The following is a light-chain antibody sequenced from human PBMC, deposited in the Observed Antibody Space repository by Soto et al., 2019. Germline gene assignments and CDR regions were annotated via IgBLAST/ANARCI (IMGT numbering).Light chain of an antibody. V-gene: IGKV3D-15*01. CDR3: QQYNNWPT. CDR2: DAC. Sequence: EIVLTQSPGTLSLSPGERATLSCRASQSVDSSYLAWYQQTPGQVPRLLMYDACHRATGIPAKFSGSGSGTEFTLTISSLQSEDFAVYYCQQYNNWPTFGQGTKVDIK. CDR1: QSVDSSY. J-gene: IGKJ1*01.